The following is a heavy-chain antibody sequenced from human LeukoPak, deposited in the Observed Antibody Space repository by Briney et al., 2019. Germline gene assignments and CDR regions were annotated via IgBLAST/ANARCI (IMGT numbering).Heavy chain of an antibody. J-gene: IGHJ6*03. CDR1: GYTFTSYY. Sequence: ASVKVSCKASGYTFTSYYMHWVRQAPGQGLEWMGIINPSGGSTSYAQKFQGRVTITADESTSTAYMELSSLRSEDTAVYYCARGARLDLYYMDVWGKGTTVTVSS. V-gene: IGHV1-46*01. CDR3: ARGARLDLYYMDV. CDR2: INPSGGST.